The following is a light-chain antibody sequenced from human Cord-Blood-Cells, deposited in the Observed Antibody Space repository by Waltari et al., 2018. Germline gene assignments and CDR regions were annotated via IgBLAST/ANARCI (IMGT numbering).Light chain of an antibody. J-gene: IGLJ2*01. Sequence: QSALTQPASVSGSPGQSITISCTGTSSDVGGYHYVSWYQQHPGKAPKLMIYDVSKRASGVSNRFSGSKSGNTASRTISGLQAEDEADYYCSSYTSSSTFDVVFGGGTKLTVL. CDR1: SSDVGGYHY. CDR3: SSYTSSSTFDVV. CDR2: DVS. V-gene: IGLV2-14*01.